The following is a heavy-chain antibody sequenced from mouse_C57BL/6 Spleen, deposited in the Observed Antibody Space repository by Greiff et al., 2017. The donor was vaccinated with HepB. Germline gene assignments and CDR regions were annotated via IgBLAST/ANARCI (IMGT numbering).Heavy chain of an antibody. D-gene: IGHD2-4*01. J-gene: IGHJ3*01. CDR2: ISYDGSN. Sequence: EVQLQESGPGLVKPSQSLSLTCSVTGYSITSGYYWNWIRQFPGNKLEWMGYISYDGSNNYNPSLKNRISITRDTSKNQFFLKLNSVTTEDTATYYCARDRGDYDAFAYWGQGTLVTVSA. V-gene: IGHV3-6*01. CDR3: ARDRGDYDAFAY. CDR1: GYSITSGYY.